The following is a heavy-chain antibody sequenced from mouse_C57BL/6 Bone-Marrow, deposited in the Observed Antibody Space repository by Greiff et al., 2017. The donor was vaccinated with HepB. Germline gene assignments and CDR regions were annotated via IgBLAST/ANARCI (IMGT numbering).Heavy chain of an antibody. J-gene: IGHJ2*01. CDR2: IYPGDGDT. CDR3: ARSYYYGSSYFDY. Sequence: VMLVESGPELVKPGASVKISCKASGYAFSSSWMNWVKQRPGKGLEWIGRIYPGDGDTNYNGKFKGKATLTAGKSSSTAYMQLSSLTSEDSAVYFCARSYYYGSSYFDYWGQGTTLTVSS. CDR1: GYAFSSSW. D-gene: IGHD1-1*01. V-gene: IGHV1-82*01.